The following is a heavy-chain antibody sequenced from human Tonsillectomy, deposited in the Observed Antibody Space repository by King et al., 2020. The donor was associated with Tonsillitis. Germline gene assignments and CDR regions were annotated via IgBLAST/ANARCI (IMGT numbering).Heavy chain of an antibody. CDR2: ISSSSSTI. CDR1: GFTFSSYS. Sequence: VQLVESGGGLVQPGGSLRLSCAASGFTFSSYSMNWVRQAPGKGLEWVSYISSSSSTIYYADSVKGRFTISRDNAKNSLYLQMNSLRAEDTAVYYCASYSSNYAFDIWGQGTMVTISS. J-gene: IGHJ3*02. CDR3: ASYSSNYAFDI. V-gene: IGHV3-48*01. D-gene: IGHD6-13*01.